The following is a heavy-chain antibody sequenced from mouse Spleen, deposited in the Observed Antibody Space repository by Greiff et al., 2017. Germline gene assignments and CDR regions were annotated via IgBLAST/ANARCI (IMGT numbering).Heavy chain of an antibody. CDR3: ARRYYYGSSYYAMDY. CDR2: IYPRSGNT. CDR1: GYTFTSYG. V-gene: IGHV1-81*01. Sequence: QVQLQPSGAELARPGASVKLSCKASGYTFTSYGISWVKQRTGQGLEWIGEIYPRSGNTYYNEKFKGKATLTADKSSSTAYMELRSLTSEDSAVYFCARRYYYGSSYYAMDYWGQGTSVTVSS. D-gene: IGHD1-1*01. J-gene: IGHJ4*01.